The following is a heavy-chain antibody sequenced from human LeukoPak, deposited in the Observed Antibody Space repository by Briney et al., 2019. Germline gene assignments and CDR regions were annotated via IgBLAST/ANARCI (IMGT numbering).Heavy chain of an antibody. J-gene: IGHJ4*02. Sequence: ASVKVSFKASGYPFTSYNVNWVRQATGQGLEWMGWMNTNSGNTGYSQNFQGRVTMTRDTSISTAYMELSSLMSEDTAVYYCARRMPAGTMDYWGQGTLVTVSA. CDR2: MNTNSGNT. V-gene: IGHV1-8*01. D-gene: IGHD6-19*01. CDR1: GYPFTSYN. CDR3: ARRMPAGTMDY.